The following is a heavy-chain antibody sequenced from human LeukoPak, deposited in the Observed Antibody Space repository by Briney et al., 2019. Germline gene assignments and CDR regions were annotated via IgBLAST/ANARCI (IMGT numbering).Heavy chain of an antibody. D-gene: IGHD1-1*01. CDR1: GGTFSSYA. V-gene: IGHV1-69*01. J-gene: IGHJ6*03. CDR2: FISIFDTA. CDR3: ARGQLGIEKYYYYYMDV. Sequence: ASVKVSCKASGGTFSSYAISWVRQAPGQGLEWVGGFISIFDTANYAQKFRGRVTITADESTNTAYMELSSLRSDDTAVYFCARGQLGIEKYYYYYMDVWGKGTTVTVSS.